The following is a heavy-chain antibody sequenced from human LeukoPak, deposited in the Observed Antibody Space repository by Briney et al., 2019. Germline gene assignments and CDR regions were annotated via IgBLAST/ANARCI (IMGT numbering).Heavy chain of an antibody. CDR1: GFTFSSYA. CDR2: ISCDGSNK. V-gene: IGHV3-30-3*01. CDR3: AKGELSSFPFDY. J-gene: IGHJ4*02. D-gene: IGHD6-13*01. Sequence: GGSLRLSCAASGFTFSSYAMHWVRQAPGKGLEWVAVISCDGSNKYYADSVKGRFTISRDNSKNTLYLQMNSLRAEDTAVYYCAKGELSSFPFDYWGQGTLVTVS.